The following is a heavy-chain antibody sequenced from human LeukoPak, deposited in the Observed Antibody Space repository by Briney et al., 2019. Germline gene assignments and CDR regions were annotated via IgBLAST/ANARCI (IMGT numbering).Heavy chain of an antibody. V-gene: IGHV4-39*01. CDR2: IYYSGST. J-gene: IGHJ4*02. D-gene: IGHD3-10*01. CDR3: ARHKNYYGSEFDY. CDR1: GGSISSSSYH. Sequence: SETLSLTCTVSGGSISSSSYHWGWIRQPPGKGLEWIGSIYYSGSTYYNPSLKSRVTISVDTSKNQFSLKLSSVTAADTAVYYCARHKNYYGSEFDYRGQGTLVTVSS.